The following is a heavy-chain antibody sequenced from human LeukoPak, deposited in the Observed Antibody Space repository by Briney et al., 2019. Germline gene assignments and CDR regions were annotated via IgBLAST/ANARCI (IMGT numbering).Heavy chain of an antibody. CDR3: ATSKGSGWYQVSDY. D-gene: IGHD6-19*01. CDR2: IIGSGGST. CDR1: GFTFSSYA. Sequence: QPGGSLRLSCAASGFTFSSYAMSWVRQAPGKGLEWVSAIIGSGGSTYYADSVKGRFTISRDNSQNTLYPQMNSLRAEDTAVYYCATSKGSGWYQVSDYWGQGTLVTVSS. V-gene: IGHV3-23*01. J-gene: IGHJ4*02.